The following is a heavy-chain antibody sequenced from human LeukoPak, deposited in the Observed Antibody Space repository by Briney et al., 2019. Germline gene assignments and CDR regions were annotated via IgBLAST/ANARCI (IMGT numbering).Heavy chain of an antibody. CDR1: GYTFTSYG. D-gene: IGHD3-10*01. J-gene: IGHJ5*02. Sequence: ASVKVSCKASGYTFTSYGIIWVRQAPGQGLEYMGWISAYNGNTRYAWKFQGRVAMSTDTTTSTAYMELRSLRSDDTAVYYCARVELRWSGELLFGKKNWFDPWGQGTLATVSS. V-gene: IGHV1-18*01. CDR3: ARVELRWSGELLFGKKNWFDP. CDR2: ISAYNGNT.